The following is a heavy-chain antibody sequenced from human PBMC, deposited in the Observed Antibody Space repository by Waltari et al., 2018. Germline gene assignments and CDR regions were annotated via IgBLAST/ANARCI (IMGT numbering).Heavy chain of an antibody. CDR3: ARRTTLGYFDL. V-gene: IGHV3-66*01. CDR1: GFPVSSTY. J-gene: IGHJ2*01. Sequence: EVRLVASGGGLVQPGGSLSLSWSASGFPVSSTYMRWVRQAPGKGLEWVSVIYSGGSTYYADSVKCRFTISRDNSKNTLYLQMNSLRADDTAVYYCARRTTLGYFDLWGRGTLVTVSS. D-gene: IGHD4-4*01. CDR2: IYSGGST.